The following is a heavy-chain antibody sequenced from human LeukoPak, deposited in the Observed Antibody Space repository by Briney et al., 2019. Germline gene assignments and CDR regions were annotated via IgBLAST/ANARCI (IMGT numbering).Heavy chain of an antibody. Sequence: SETLSLTYTVSGDSISSYYWSWIRQPAGKGLEWIGRIHTSASTNYNPSLKSRVTMSVDTSKNQLSLKLSSVTAADTAVYYCAKDRLGVPAALNYYGMDVWGQGTTVTVSS. D-gene: IGHD2-2*01. CDR1: GDSISSYY. V-gene: IGHV4-4*07. J-gene: IGHJ6*02. CDR2: IHTSAST. CDR3: AKDRLGVPAALNYYGMDV.